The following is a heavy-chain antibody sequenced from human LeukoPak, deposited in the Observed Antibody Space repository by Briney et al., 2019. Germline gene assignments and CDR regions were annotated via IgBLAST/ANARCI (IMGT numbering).Heavy chain of an antibody. D-gene: IGHD6-19*01. CDR2: IYYSGST. Sequence: SETLSLTCTVSGGSISSGNYYWSWIRQPPGKGLEWIGYIYYSGSTNYNPSLKSRVTISVDTSKNQFSLKLSSVTAADTAVYYCARVESSGWYNYYYMDVWGKGTTVTVSS. CDR3: ARVESSGWYNYYYMDV. J-gene: IGHJ6*03. V-gene: IGHV4-61*01. CDR1: GGSISSGNYY.